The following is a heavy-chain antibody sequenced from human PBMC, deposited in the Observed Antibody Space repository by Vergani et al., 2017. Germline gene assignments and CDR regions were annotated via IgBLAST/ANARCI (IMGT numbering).Heavy chain of an antibody. CDR2: IYTSGST. V-gene: IGHV4-4*07. Sequence: QVQLQESGPGLVKPSETLSLTCTVSGGSISSYYWSWIRQPAGKGLEWIGRIYTSGSTNYNPSLKSRVTISVDTSKNQFSLKLSSVTAADTAVYYCARGEIAAAGPLYYYGMDVWGQGTTVTVSS. J-gene: IGHJ6*02. CDR1: GGSISSYY. CDR3: ARGEIAAAGPLYYYGMDV. D-gene: IGHD6-13*01.